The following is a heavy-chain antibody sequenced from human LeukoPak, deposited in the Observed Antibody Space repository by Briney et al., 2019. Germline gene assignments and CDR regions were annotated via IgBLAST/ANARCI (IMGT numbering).Heavy chain of an antibody. D-gene: IGHD3-16*01. CDR1: GYIFTGYY. J-gene: IGHJ4*02. Sequence: ASVKVSCKASGYIFTGYYLFWVRQAPGQGLEWMGWINPNGGATRYAQKFQGRVTLTCDTSIRATYMELSSLTSDDTAVYYCARDERYSDADHHYPDLGYWGQGTLVTVSS. CDR3: ARDERYSDADHHYPDLGY. CDR2: INPNGGAT. V-gene: IGHV1-2*02.